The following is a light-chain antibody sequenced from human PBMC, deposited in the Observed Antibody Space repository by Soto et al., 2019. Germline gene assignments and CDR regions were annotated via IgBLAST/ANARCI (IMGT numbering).Light chain of an antibody. CDR1: QSISSW. CDR2: DAS. J-gene: IGKJ2*01. CDR3: QQYNSYSHT. Sequence: DIQMTQSPSTLSASVGDRVTITCRASQSISSWLAWYQQKPGKAPKLLIYDASSLESGVPSRFSGSGSGTEFTLRISSLQPDDFATYYCQQYNSYSHTFGQGTKLEIK. V-gene: IGKV1-5*01.